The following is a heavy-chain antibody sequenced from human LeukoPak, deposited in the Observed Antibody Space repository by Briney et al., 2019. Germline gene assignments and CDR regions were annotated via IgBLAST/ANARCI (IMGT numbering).Heavy chain of an antibody. CDR3: ARREAVLTGYFDY. J-gene: IGHJ4*02. V-gene: IGHV4-59*08. CDR2: INDSGTT. D-gene: IGHD1-14*01. Sequence: SETLSLTCTVSGGSISGSYWSWIRQPRGEGLEWIAYINDSGTTSYNPSLKSRVTISVDTSKKQFSLKVNSVTAADTAVYYCARREAVLTGYFDYWGQGTLVTVSS. CDR1: GGSISGSY.